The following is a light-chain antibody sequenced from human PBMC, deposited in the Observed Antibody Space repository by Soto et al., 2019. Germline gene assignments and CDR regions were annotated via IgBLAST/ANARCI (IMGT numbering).Light chain of an antibody. J-gene: IGKJ4*01. Sequence: DIHMTQSPSSLSASFGDRVTITFRASQGIRDDLGWYQQKPGKAPTRLIYAVSSLQNGVPSRFSGTGSGTEFTLTISSLQPEDFATYYCLQHNTYPLSFGGGTKVDI. CDR3: LQHNTYPLS. CDR2: AVS. V-gene: IGKV1-17*01. CDR1: QGIRDD.